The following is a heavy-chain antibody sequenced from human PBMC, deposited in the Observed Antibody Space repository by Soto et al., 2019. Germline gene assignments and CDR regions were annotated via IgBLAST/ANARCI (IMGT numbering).Heavy chain of an antibody. J-gene: IGHJ5*02. Sequence: GGALRLSCGASGFTFSSYAMSWGRPAPGKGLEWAPAISGSGGSTYYADSVKGRFTISRDNPKNTLYLQMNSLRAEDTAVYYCAKSMGVVVVAAPRPFDPWGQGTLVTVSS. CDR2: ISGSGGST. V-gene: IGHV3-23*01. CDR3: AKSMGVVVVAAPRPFDP. D-gene: IGHD2-15*01. CDR1: GFTFSSYA.